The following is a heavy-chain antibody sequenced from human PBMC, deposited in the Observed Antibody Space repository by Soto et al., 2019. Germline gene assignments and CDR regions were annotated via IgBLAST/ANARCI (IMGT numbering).Heavy chain of an antibody. CDR1: GFTFGYSY. J-gene: IGHJ5*02. Sequence: GGSLRLSCAVSGFTFGYSYMSWIRQAAGKGLEWLSYISPGSRYPAYADSVKGRFTISRDNAKRSLYLQMMSLTAEDTAIYYCVRGGGGGLFDPWGQGTMVTVSS. D-gene: IGHD2-15*01. CDR2: ISPGSRYP. CDR3: VRGGGGGLFDP. V-gene: IGHV3-11*06.